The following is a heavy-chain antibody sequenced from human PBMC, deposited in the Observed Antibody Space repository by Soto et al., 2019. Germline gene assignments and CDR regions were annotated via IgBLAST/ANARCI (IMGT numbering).Heavy chain of an antibody. J-gene: IGHJ6*02. CDR3: ARDRGDGSGSLFYYGMDV. D-gene: IGHD3-10*01. CDR2: IYYSGST. Sequence: KPSETLSLTCTVSGGSISSGDYYWSWIRQPPGKGLEWIGYIYYSGSTYYNPSLKSRVTISVDTSKNQFSLKLSSVTAADTAVYYCARDRGDGSGSLFYYGMDVWGQGTTVTVSS. CDR1: GGSISSGDYY. V-gene: IGHV4-30-4*01.